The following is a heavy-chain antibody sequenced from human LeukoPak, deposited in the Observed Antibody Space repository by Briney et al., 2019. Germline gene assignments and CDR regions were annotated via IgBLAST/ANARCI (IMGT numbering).Heavy chain of an antibody. CDR2: AGGRGGST. CDR3: AKVPPGSYYFDF. D-gene: IGHD1-1*01. CDR1: GFRFSDFT. Sequence: GGSLRLSCAASGFRFSDFTMTWVRQAPGKGPEWVSAAGGRGGSTYYADSVKGRFTISRDNSQNMLYLQMNSLRAEDTAMYFCAKVPPGSYYFDFWGQGTLVTVSS. V-gene: IGHV3-23*01. J-gene: IGHJ4*02.